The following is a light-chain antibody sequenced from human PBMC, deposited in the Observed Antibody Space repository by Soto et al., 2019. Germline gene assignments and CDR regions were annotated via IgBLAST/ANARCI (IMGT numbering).Light chain of an antibody. CDR1: QTVGNH. Sequence: DIQLTQSPSSLSASVGDIVSITCRASQTVGNHFNWYRQKPLQAPKLLVSRASILQSGVPSGFGGSGSGTDFTLTISSLQAEDFATYYCHQTFLSPPTVGQGTSVEIK. CDR3: HQTFLSPPT. CDR2: RAS. V-gene: IGKV1-39*01. J-gene: IGKJ1*01.